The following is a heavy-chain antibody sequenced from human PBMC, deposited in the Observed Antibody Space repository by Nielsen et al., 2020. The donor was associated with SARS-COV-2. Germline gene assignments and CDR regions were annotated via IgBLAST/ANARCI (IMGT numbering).Heavy chain of an antibody. Sequence: RGSLRLSCAASGFTFSSYGMHWVRQAPGKGLEWVAVIWYDGSNKYYADSVKGRFTISRDNSKNTLYLQMNSLRAEDTAVYYCARDMAVAASESGYWGQGTLVTVSS. CDR2: IWYDGSNK. V-gene: IGHV3-33*01. D-gene: IGHD6-19*01. CDR3: ARDMAVAASESGY. CDR1: GFTFSSYG. J-gene: IGHJ4*02.